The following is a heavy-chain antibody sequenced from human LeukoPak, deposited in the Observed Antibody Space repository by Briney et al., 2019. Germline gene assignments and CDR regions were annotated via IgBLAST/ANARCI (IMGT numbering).Heavy chain of an antibody. Sequence: SVKVSCKASGGTFSSYAISWVRQAPGQGLEWMGGIIPIFGTANYAQKFRGRVTITADESTSTAYMELSSLRSEDTAVYYCASVDGVVIIPVYFQHWGQGTLVTVFS. CDR2: IIPIFGTA. CDR1: GGTFSSYA. J-gene: IGHJ1*01. D-gene: IGHD3-3*01. CDR3: ASVDGVVIIPVYFQH. V-gene: IGHV1-69*13.